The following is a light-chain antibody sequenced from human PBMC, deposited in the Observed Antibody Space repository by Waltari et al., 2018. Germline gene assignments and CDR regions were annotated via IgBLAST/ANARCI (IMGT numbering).Light chain of an antibody. CDR3: QQSKNAPLT. V-gene: IGKV1-39*01. CDR2: AAS. Sequence: CRSSQDSSDHLNWYQQKPGKAPKLLISAASSLQSGVPSRFSGSGSGAVFTLTISNLQPEDFATYYCQQSKNAPLTFGGGTRVEI. CDR1: QDSSDH. J-gene: IGKJ4*01.